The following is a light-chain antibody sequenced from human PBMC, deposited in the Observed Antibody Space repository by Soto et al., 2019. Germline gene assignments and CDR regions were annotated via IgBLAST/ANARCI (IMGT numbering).Light chain of an antibody. CDR2: GAS. Sequence: EIVMTQSPATLSVSPGERATLSCRASQSVSSNLAWYQQKPGQAPRLLIYGASTRATGIPARFSGSGSGTEFTLTISSLQSEDFVVYHRPQYNTWLPWTFLQGTKVDSK. V-gene: IGKV3-15*01. CDR1: QSVSSN. J-gene: IGKJ1*01. CDR3: PQYNTWLPWT.